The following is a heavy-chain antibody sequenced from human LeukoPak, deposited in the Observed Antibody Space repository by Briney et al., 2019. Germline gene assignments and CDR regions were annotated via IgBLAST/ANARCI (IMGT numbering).Heavy chain of an antibody. Sequence: GGSLRLSCAGSGFTFSSYNMNWIRQAPEKGLEWVSSISTGGTYIYYADSVKGRFTISRDNAKNSLYLQMNTLRAEDTAVYYCAGISAAGTFWGQGALVTVSS. V-gene: IGHV3-21*01. CDR3: AGISAAGTF. CDR1: GFTFSSYN. J-gene: IGHJ4*02. CDR2: ISTGGTYI. D-gene: IGHD6-13*01.